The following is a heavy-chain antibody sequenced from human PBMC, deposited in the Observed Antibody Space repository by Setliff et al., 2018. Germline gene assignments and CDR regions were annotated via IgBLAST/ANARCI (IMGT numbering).Heavy chain of an antibody. D-gene: IGHD2-15*01. V-gene: IGHV1-69-2*01. CDR2: VDPEDGET. J-gene: IGHJ3*02. CDR3: ATFPGHCSGGSCYRANDAFDI. CDR1: GYTFTDYY. Sequence: ASVKVSCKVSGYTFTDYYMHWVQQAPGKGLEWMGLVDPEDGETIYAEKFQGRVTITADTSTDTAYMELSSLRAEDTAVYYCATFPGHCSGGSCYRANDAFDIWGQGTMVTVSS.